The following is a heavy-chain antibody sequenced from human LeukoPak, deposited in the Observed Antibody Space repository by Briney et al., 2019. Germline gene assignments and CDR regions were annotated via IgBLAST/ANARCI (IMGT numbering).Heavy chain of an antibody. V-gene: IGHV1-2*02. J-gene: IGHJ4*02. Sequence: GASVKVSCKASGYTFTGYYMRWVRQAPGQGLEWMGWINPNSGGVNYAQNFQGRVTMTRDTSISTAYMELSRLTSDDTAVYYCTRGVIRGDDFDYWGQGTLVTVSS. D-gene: IGHD3-10*01. CDR1: GYTFTGYY. CDR3: TRGVIRGDDFDY. CDR2: INPNSGGV.